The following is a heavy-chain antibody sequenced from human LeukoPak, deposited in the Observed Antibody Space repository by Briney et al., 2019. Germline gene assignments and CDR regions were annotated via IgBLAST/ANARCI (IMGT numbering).Heavy chain of an antibody. V-gene: IGHV3-21*01. J-gene: IGHJ4*02. D-gene: IGHD3-10*01. CDR3: ARDLRGSGSSDY. CDR1: GFTFSSYS. Sequence: GGSLRLSCAASGFTFSSYSMNWVRQAPGKGLEWVSSISSSSSYIYYADSVKGRFTISRDNAKNPLYLQMNSLRAEDTAVYYCARDLRGSGSSDYWGQGTLVTVSS. CDR2: ISSSSSYI.